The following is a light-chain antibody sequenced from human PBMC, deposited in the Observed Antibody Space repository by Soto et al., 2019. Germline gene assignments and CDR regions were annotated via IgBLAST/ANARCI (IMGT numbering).Light chain of an antibody. Sequence: EIVMTQSPATLSVSPGERATLSCRASQSVSNNLAWYQQKPGQAPRLLIYNASTRATGIPARFSGSGSGTEFTLTISSLQSEDFVVYYCQQYNNWPRTFGQGTKVEIK. CDR1: QSVSNN. CDR2: NAS. CDR3: QQYNNWPRT. J-gene: IGKJ1*01. V-gene: IGKV3-15*01.